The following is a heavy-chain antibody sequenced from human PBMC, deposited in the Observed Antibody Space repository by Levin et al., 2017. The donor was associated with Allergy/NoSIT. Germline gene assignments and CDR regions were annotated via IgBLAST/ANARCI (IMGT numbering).Heavy chain of an antibody. J-gene: IGHJ4*02. CDR1: GFTFSSYG. D-gene: IGHD1-26*01. Sequence: LKISCAASGFTFSSYGMHWVRQAPGKGLEWVAVISYDGSNKYYADSVKGRFTISRDNSKNTLYLQMNSLRAEDTAVYYCAKGEKQGYWGQGTLVTVSS. V-gene: IGHV3-30*18. CDR2: ISYDGSNK. CDR3: AKGEKQGY.